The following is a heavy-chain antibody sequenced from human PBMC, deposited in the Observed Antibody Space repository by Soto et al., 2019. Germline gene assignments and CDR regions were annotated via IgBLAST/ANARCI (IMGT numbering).Heavy chain of an antibody. CDR2: ISAYNGNT. Sequence: QVQLVQSGAEVKKPGASVKVSCKASGYTFTSYGISWVRQAPGQGLEWMGWISAYNGNTNYAQKLQGRVTMTTDTSTSTAYMELRSLSSDDTAVYYCARDRYCSSLLGLNWFDPWGQGTLVTVSS. J-gene: IGHJ5*02. V-gene: IGHV1-18*01. D-gene: IGHD6-13*01. CDR1: GYTFTSYG. CDR3: ARDRYCSSLLGLNWFDP.